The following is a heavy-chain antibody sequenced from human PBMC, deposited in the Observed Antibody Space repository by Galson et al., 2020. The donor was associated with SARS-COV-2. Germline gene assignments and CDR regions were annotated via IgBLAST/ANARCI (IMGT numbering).Heavy chain of an antibody. V-gene: IGHV3-33*06. CDR3: AKRASAYCGGDCYSALFDY. CDR1: GFTFSSYG. D-gene: IGHD2-21*01. J-gene: IGHJ4*02. Sequence: GALRLSCAASGFTFSSYGMHWVRQAPGKGLEWVAVIWYDGSNKYYADSVKGRFTISRDNSKNTLYLQMNSLRAEDTAVYYCAKRASAYCGGDCYSALFDYWGQGTLVTVSS. CDR2: IWYDGSNK.